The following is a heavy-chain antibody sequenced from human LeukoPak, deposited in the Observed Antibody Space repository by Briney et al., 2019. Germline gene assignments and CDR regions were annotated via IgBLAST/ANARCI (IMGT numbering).Heavy chain of an antibody. Sequence: GVSLRLSCAASGFTFSGAAMYWVRQASGKGLEWVGRIRSRANSYATAYAASVNGRFTISRDDSKNTAYLQMNSLKTEDTAVYYCARPYSMVPLWGQGTLVTVSS. J-gene: IGHJ4*02. D-gene: IGHD3-10*01. CDR3: ARPYSMVPL. V-gene: IGHV3-73*01. CDR2: IRSRANSYAT. CDR1: GFTFSGAA.